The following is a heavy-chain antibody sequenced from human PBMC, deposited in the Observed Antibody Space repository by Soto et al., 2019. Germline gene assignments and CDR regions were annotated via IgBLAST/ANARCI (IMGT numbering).Heavy chain of an antibody. J-gene: IGHJ6*02. Sequence: SGTLSLTGTVSGSSISSGDYYWSWIRQPPGKGLEWIGYIYYSGSTYYNPSLKSRVTISVDTSKNQFSLKLSSVTAADTAVYYCARVIRTVAGLHYYYYYGMDVWGQGTTVTVSS. CDR3: ARVIRTVAGLHYYYYYGMDV. CDR1: GSSISSGDYY. CDR2: IYYSGST. D-gene: IGHD6-19*01. V-gene: IGHV4-30-4*01.